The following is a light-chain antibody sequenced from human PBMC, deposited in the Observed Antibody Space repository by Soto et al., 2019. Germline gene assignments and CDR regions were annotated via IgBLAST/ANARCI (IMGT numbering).Light chain of an antibody. J-gene: IGLJ2*01. Sequence: QSVLTQPPSASGTPGQRVIISCSGSSSNIGSNTVNWYQQLPGTAPKVLIYSNNQRPSGVPDRFSGSKSGTSASLAISGLQSEDEADYYCAAWDDSLKGQEFGGGTKLTVL. CDR3: AAWDDSLKGQE. V-gene: IGLV1-44*01. CDR2: SNN. CDR1: SSNIGSNT.